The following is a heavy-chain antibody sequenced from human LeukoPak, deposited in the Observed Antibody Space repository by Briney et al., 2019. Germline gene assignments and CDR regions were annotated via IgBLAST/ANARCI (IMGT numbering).Heavy chain of an antibody. CDR3: ARRDDSSGYHKIFDY. D-gene: IGHD3-22*01. Sequence: SETLSLTCAVYGGSFSGYYWSWIRQAPGKGLEWIGDIEDSGNHNYNPSLKSRVTISVDTSQEQFSLKLSSVTAADTAVYYCARRDDSSGYHKIFDYWGQGTLVTVSS. V-gene: IGHV4-34*01. CDR2: IEDSGNH. J-gene: IGHJ4*02. CDR1: GGSFSGYY.